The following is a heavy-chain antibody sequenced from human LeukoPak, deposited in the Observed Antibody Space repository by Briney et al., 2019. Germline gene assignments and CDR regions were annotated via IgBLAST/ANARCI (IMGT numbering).Heavy chain of an antibody. D-gene: IGHD5-12*01. CDR1: GNTFSTYA. CDR2: IIPILGIA. Sequence: ASVKVSCMASGNTFSTYAISGVRQAPGQRHEWMGRIIPILGIANYAQKFQGRFTITADKSTSTAYMELSSLRSEDTAGCYCARQEGGSEPNRFDYWGRGTLVTVSS. J-gene: IGHJ4*02. CDR3: ARQEGGSEPNRFDY. V-gene: IGHV1-69*04.